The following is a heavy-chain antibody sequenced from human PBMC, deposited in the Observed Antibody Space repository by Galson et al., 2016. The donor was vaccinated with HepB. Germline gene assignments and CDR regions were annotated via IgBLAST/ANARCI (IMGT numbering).Heavy chain of an antibody. CDR1: GGSINSGNW. CDR3: ARISGSYPVEY. CDR2: IHYSGIT. D-gene: IGHD1-26*01. Sequence: SETLSLTCAVSGGSINSGNWWTWVRQPPGKGLEWIGYIHYSGITNYIPSLKSRVTISVDTSKNQFSLKLRSVTAADTAVYYCARISGSYPVEYWGQGTLVTVSS. V-gene: IGHV4-4*02. J-gene: IGHJ4*02.